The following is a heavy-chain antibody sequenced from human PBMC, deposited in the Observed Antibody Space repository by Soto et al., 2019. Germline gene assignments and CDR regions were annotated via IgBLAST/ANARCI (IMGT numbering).Heavy chain of an antibody. D-gene: IGHD5-18*01. CDR2: ISAYNGNT. Sequence: QVQLVQSGAEVKKSGASEKVSCKASGYTFASYGISWVRQAPGQGLEWMGWISAYNGNTNYAQKRQGRVTMTTDTSTSTAYMELRSLRSDDTAVYYCARDRGDTAMSPFDYWGQGTLVTVSS. CDR1: GYTFASYG. CDR3: ARDRGDTAMSPFDY. V-gene: IGHV1-18*01. J-gene: IGHJ4*02.